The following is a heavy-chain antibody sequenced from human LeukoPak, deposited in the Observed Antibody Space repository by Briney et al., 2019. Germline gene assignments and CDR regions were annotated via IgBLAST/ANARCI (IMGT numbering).Heavy chain of an antibody. CDR1: GFTFSTYA. D-gene: IGHD1-26*01. CDR2: ISGGGGST. J-gene: IGHJ3*02. V-gene: IGHV3-23*01. CDR3: AKVSGAMDAFDI. Sequence: GGSLRLSCATSGFTFSTYAMNWVRQAPGKGLEWVSGISGGGGSTWYADSVKGRFTISRDNSKNTLYLQMNSLRAEDTAVYYCAKVSGAMDAFDIWGQGTMVTVSS.